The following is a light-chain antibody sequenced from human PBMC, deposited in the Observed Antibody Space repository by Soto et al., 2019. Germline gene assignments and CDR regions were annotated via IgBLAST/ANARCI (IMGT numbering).Light chain of an antibody. CDR2: GTS. CDR3: LQDYDYPRT. Sequence: AIQMTQSPSSLSASVGDRFTITCRASQGIRSDLGWYQQRPGEAPKLLIYGTSSLQSGVPSRFSGSGSGTDFTLTISSRQPEDFATYYCLQDYDYPRTFGQGTKVEI. V-gene: IGKV1-6*01. J-gene: IGKJ1*01. CDR1: QGIRSD.